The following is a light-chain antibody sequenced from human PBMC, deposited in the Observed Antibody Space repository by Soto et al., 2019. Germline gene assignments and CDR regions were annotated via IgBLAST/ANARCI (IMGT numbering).Light chain of an antibody. CDR2: GAS. CDR1: QSVSSSY. Sequence: EIVLTQSPGTLSLSAGERATLSCRASQSVSSSYLAWYQQKPGQAPRLLIYGASSRATGIPDRFSGSGSGTDFTLAISRLEPEDFAVYYCQQCGTSPWTFGQGTKVDI. V-gene: IGKV3-20*01. CDR3: QQCGTSPWT. J-gene: IGKJ1*01.